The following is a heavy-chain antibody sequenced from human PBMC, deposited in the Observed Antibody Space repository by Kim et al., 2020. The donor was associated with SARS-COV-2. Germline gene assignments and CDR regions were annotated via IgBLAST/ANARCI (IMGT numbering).Heavy chain of an antibody. CDR1: GFTFSSYS. Sequence: GGSLRLSCAASGFTFSSYSMNWVRQAPGKGLEWVSSISSSSSYIYYADSVKGRFTISRDNAKNSLYLQMNSLRAEDTAVYYCARDQSRGAPFIAVAGLYFDYWGQGTLVTVSS. V-gene: IGHV3-21*01. D-gene: IGHD6-19*01. CDR2: ISSSSSYI. J-gene: IGHJ4*02. CDR3: ARDQSRGAPFIAVAGLYFDY.